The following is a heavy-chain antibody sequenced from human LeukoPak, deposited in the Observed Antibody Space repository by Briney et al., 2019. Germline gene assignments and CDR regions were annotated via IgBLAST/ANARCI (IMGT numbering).Heavy chain of an antibody. J-gene: IGHJ4*02. CDR3: ARVGGSGSYYPPTLYYFDY. D-gene: IGHD3-10*01. V-gene: IGHV4-34*01. CDR1: GGSFSGFY. Sequence: PSETLSLTCAVYGGSFSGFYWSWIHRPPGKGLEWLGEINHSGSTNYNPSLKSRVTISVDTSKNQFSLKLSSVTAADTAVYYCARVGGSGSYYPPTLYYFDYWGQGTLVTVSS. CDR2: INHSGST.